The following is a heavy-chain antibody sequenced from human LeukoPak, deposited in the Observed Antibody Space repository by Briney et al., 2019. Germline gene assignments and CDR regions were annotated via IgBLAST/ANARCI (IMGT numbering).Heavy chain of an antibody. Sequence: ASVKVSCKASGYTFTSYYMHWVRQAPGQGLEWMGIMNPGGSTIYAQKFQGRATMTRDTSTSTVYMELSSLRSEDTAVYYCARAAPGESLDYWGQGTLVTVSS. J-gene: IGHJ4*02. D-gene: IGHD3-10*01. CDR2: MNPGGST. CDR1: GYTFTSYY. V-gene: IGHV1-46*01. CDR3: ARAAPGESLDY.